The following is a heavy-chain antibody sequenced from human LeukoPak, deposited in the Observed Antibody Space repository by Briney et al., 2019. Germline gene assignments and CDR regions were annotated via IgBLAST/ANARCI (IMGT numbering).Heavy chain of an antibody. CDR2: ISYAGSNK. CDR1: GFTFRSYA. D-gene: IGHD3-10*01. V-gene: IGHV3-30*04. J-gene: IGHJ4*02. Sequence: ARSLKLSCESSGFTFRSYAMHWVRQAPGHGLDRLALISYAGSNKYYADSVKGRFTISRDNSKNTLYLQMNSLRAEDTAVYYCARAVPLWFGELLLDYWGQGTLVTVSS. CDR3: ARAVPLWFGELLLDY.